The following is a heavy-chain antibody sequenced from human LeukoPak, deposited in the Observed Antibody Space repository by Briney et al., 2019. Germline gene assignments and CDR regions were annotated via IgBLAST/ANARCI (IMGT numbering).Heavy chain of an antibody. V-gene: IGHV3-30-3*01. CDR1: GFTFSSYA. CDR2: ISYDGSNK. CDR3: ARDKTHTLLIDY. J-gene: IGHJ4*02. Sequence: GRSLRLSCAASGFTFSSYAMHWVRQAPGKGLEWVAVISYDGSNKYYADSVKGRFTISRDNSKNTLYLQMNSLRAEDTAVYYCARDKTHTLLIDYWGQGTLVTVSS.